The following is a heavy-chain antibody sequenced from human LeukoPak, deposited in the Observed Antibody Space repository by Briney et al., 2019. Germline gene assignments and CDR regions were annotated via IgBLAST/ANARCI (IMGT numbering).Heavy chain of an antibody. J-gene: IGHJ5*02. Sequence: SGGSLRLSCAASGFTFSSYAMSWVRQAPGKGLEWVSAISGSGSSTYYADSVKGRFTISRDNSKNTLYLQMNSLRAEDTAVYYCAKEEYSSSGTDWFDPWGQGTLVTVSS. CDR2: ISGSGSST. D-gene: IGHD6-13*01. CDR1: GFTFSSYA. CDR3: AKEEYSSSGTDWFDP. V-gene: IGHV3-23*01.